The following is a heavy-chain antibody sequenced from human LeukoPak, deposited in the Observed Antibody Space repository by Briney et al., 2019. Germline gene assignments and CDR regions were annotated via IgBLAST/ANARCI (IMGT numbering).Heavy chain of an antibody. CDR3: ARDWGIAVAGTWAFDY. Sequence: GASVKVSCKASVYTFTGYYMHWVRQAPGQGLEWMGWINPNSGGTNYAQKFQGRVTMTRDTSISTAYMELSRLRSDDTAVYYCARDWGIAVAGTWAFDYWGQGTLVTVSS. J-gene: IGHJ4*02. V-gene: IGHV1-2*02. CDR1: VYTFTGYY. D-gene: IGHD6-19*01. CDR2: INPNSGGT.